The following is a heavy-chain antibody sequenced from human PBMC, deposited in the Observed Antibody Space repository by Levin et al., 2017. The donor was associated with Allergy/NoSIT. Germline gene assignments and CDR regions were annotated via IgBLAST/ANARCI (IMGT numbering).Heavy chain of an antibody. V-gene: IGHV3-30-3*01. J-gene: IGHJ2*01. Sequence: LSLTCAASGFTFSSYAMHWVRQAPGKGLEWVAVISYDGSNKYYADSVKGRFTISRDNSKNTLYLQMNSLRAEDTAVYYCAREYCSGGSCYFTPHYWYFDLWGRGTLVTVSS. CDR2: ISYDGSNK. D-gene: IGHD2-15*01. CDR3: AREYCSGGSCYFTPHYWYFDL. CDR1: GFTFSSYA.